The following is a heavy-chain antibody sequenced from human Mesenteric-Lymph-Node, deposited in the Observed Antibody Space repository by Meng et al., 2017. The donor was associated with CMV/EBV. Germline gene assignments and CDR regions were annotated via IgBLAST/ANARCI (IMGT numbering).Heavy chain of an antibody. Sequence: QGELQQWCAGLLKPSETLSLPCAVYGGSFSGYYWSWIRQPPGKGLEWIGEINHSGSTNYNPSLKSRVTISVYTSKNQFSLKLSSVTAADTAVYYCARHQRWLKSEGGFNYWGQGTLVTVSS. D-gene: IGHD4-23*01. CDR1: GGSFSGYY. CDR3: ARHQRWLKSEGGFNY. J-gene: IGHJ4*02. CDR2: INHSGST. V-gene: IGHV4-34*01.